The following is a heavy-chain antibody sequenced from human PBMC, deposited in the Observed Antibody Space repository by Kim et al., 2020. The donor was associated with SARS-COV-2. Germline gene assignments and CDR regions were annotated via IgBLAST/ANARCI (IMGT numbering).Heavy chain of an antibody. CDR1: GGSISSGGYY. CDR2: IYYSGST. CDR3: ARDRFIPYGSGSQHTDY. J-gene: IGHJ4*02. Sequence: PSETLSLTCTVSGGSISSGGYYWSWIRQHPGKGLEWIGYIYYSGSTYYNPSLKSRVTISVDTSKNQFSLKLSSVTAADTAVYYCARDRFIPYGSGSQHTDYWGQGTLVTVSS. D-gene: IGHD3-10*01. V-gene: IGHV4-31*03.